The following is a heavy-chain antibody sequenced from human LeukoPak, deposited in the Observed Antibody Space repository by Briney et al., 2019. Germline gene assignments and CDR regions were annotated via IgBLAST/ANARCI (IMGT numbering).Heavy chain of an antibody. Sequence: PSETLSLTCAVYGGSFSGYYWSWIRQPAGKGLEWIGRIYTSGSTNYNPSLKSRVTISVDTSKNQFSLKLSSVTAADTAVYYCAAFNLDYYGSGSYYNRDYWGQGTLVTVSS. J-gene: IGHJ4*02. CDR1: GGSFSGYY. D-gene: IGHD3-10*01. CDR2: IYTSGST. CDR3: AAFNLDYYGSGSYYNRDY. V-gene: IGHV4-59*10.